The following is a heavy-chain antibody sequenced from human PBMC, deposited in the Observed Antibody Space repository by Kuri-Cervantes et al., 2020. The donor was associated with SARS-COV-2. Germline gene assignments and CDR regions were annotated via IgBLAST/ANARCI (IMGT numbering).Heavy chain of an antibody. D-gene: IGHD4-23*01. Sequence: ASVKVSCKASGYTLTAFYIHWVRQAPGQGLEWMGWINPNNGGTISAQEFRDRITMTRDTSISTTYMELSSLGSDDTAVYYCGKAGGNSENFIDNWGQGTLVTVSS. V-gene: IGHV1-2*02. CDR3: GKAGGNSENFIDN. J-gene: IGHJ4*02. CDR1: GYTLTAFY. CDR2: INPNNGGT.